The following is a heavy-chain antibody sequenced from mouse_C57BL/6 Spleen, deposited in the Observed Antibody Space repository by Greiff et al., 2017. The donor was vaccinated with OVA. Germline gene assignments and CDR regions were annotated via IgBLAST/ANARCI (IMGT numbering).Heavy chain of an antibody. CDR1: GFSFNTYA. CDR2: IRSKSNNYAT. D-gene: IGHD1-1*01. V-gene: IGHV10-1*01. J-gene: IGHJ1*03. Sequence: EVQLVESGGGLVQPKGSLKLSCAASGFSFNTYAMNWVRQAPGKGLEWVARIRSKSNNYATYYADSVKDRFTISRDDSESMLYLQMNNLKTEDTAMYYCVRPYYGSSHPDVWGTGTTVTVSS. CDR3: VRPYYGSSHPDV.